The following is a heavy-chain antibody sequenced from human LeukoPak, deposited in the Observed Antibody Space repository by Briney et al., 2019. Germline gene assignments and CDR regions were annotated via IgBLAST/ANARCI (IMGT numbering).Heavy chain of an antibody. J-gene: IGHJ4*02. D-gene: IGHD3-9*01. V-gene: IGHV4-31*03. Sequence: SETLSLTCTVSGGSISSGGYYWSWIRQHPGKGLEWIGYIYYXXSTYYNPSLKSRVTISVDTSKNQFSLKLSSVTAADTAVYYCARSPGYYDILTGYYANYFDYWGQGTLVTVSS. CDR3: ARSPGYYDILTGYYANYFDY. CDR2: IYYXXST. CDR1: GGSISSGGYY.